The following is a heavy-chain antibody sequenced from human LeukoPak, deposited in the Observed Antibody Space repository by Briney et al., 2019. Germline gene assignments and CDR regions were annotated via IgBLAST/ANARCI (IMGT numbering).Heavy chain of an antibody. CDR1: GFILSTPG. V-gene: IGHV3-33*01. Sequence: PGGSLRLSCAASGFILSTPGMHWVRQAPGKGLEWVAGMWYDGSRGDYADSVKGRFTISRDMSKNTLNLQMNSLRVEDTAMFYCARDLSFGSLDFRGQGTLVTVSS. D-gene: IGHD1-26*01. CDR2: MWYDGSRG. CDR3: ARDLSFGSLDF. J-gene: IGHJ4*02.